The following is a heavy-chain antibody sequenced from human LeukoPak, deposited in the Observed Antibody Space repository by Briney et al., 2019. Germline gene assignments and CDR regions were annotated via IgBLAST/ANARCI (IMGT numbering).Heavy chain of an antibody. J-gene: IGHJ2*01. CDR2: ISGSGDRT. CDR1: GFTVTSYA. D-gene: IGHD4-23*01. CDR3: AKDLSADGGNALGYFDL. Sequence: RGCLRLSCAASGFTVTSYAMSWVRQAPGGGLGWVSVISGSGDRTYYADSVKGRSTISRDTSTKTPYLRMNSLRAEDTAVYYCAKDLSADGGNALGYFDLWGRGTLVTVSS. V-gene: IGHV3-23*01.